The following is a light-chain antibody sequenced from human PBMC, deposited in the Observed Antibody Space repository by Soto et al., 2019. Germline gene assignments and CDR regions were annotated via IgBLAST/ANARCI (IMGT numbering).Light chain of an antibody. CDR3: SVWDDSLDGRV. CDR2: RNN. J-gene: IGLJ3*02. Sequence: QSALTQPPSASGTPGQRVTISCSGSSSNIGKNSVNWYQQFPGTAPKLLIYRNNQRPSGVPDRFSGSKSGTSASLAISGLHSEDEADYYCSVWDDSLDGRVFGGGTKLTVL. CDR1: SSNIGKNS. V-gene: IGLV1-44*01.